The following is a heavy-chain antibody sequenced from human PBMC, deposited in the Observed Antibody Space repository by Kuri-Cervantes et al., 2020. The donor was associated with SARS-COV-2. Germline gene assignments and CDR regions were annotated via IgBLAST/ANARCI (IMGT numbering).Heavy chain of an antibody. CDR1: EFTFSSYW. Sequence: GGSLRLSCAASEFTFSSYWMSWVRQAPGKGLEWVANIKQDGSEKYYVDSVKGRFTISRDNAKNSLYLQMNSLRAEDTAVYYCAREFFGVVNGYFDYWGQGTLVTVSS. CDR2: IKQDGSEK. D-gene: IGHD3-3*01. V-gene: IGHV3-7*01. CDR3: AREFFGVVNGYFDY. J-gene: IGHJ4*02.